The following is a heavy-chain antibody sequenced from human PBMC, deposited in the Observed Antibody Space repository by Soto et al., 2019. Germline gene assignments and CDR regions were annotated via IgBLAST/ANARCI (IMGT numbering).Heavy chain of an antibody. J-gene: IGHJ4*02. D-gene: IGHD1-1*01. Sequence: PGGSLRLSCAASGFTFSTYSVNWVRQAPGKGLEWVSYISSSGSTIYYADSVKGRFTISRDNAKNSLYLQMNSLRAEDTAVYYCAREALKLVREYYFDYWGQGTLVTVSS. V-gene: IGHV3-48*01. CDR1: GFTFSTYS. CDR3: AREALKLVREYYFDY. CDR2: ISSSGSTI.